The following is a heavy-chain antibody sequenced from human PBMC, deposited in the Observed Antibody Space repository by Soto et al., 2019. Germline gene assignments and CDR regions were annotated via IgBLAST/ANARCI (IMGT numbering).Heavy chain of an antibody. CDR2: INHRGGA. V-gene: IGHV4-34*01. D-gene: IGHD3-3*01. CDR1: NGSFTDYF. J-gene: IGHJ5*02. Sequence: LXLTCAAHNGSFTDYFWTWIRQSPGRGLEWIGEINHRGGATYNPSLRSRVTISIDTSKNQFSLSLRSLTAADTAVYYCVARGMTYDFLSGPHPFDPWGHGTLVTGSS. CDR3: VARGMTYDFLSGPHPFDP.